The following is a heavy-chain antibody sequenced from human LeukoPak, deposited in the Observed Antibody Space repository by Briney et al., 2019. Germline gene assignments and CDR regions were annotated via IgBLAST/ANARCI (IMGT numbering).Heavy chain of an antibody. D-gene: IGHD3-10*01. Sequence: PGGSLRLSCAASGSTFSSYEMNWVRQAPGKGLEWVSYISSSGSTIYYADSVKGRFTISRDNAKNSLDLQMNSLRVEDTGIYYCVKVAKYYYGSETYYFFEHWGQGTPVTASS. V-gene: IGHV3-48*03. CDR1: GSTFSSYE. J-gene: IGHJ4*02. CDR2: ISSSGSTI. CDR3: VKVAKYYYGSETYYFFEH.